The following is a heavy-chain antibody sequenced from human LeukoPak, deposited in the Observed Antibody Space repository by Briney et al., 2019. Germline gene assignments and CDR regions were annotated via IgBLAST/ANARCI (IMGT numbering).Heavy chain of an antibody. Sequence: SETLSLTCTVSGDSVSSSYWSWIRQPAGKGLEWIGRVYISGSTNYNPSLKSRVTISVYTSKNQFSLRLSSVTAADTAVYFCARVDPHNWFDPWGQGTLVTVSS. CDR2: VYISGST. V-gene: IGHV4-4*07. D-gene: IGHD3-9*01. J-gene: IGHJ5*02. CDR3: ARVDPHNWFDP. CDR1: GDSVSSSY.